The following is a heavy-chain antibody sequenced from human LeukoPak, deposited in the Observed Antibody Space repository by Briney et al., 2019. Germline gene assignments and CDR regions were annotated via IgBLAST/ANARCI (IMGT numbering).Heavy chain of an antibody. CDR3: ARGFRLSAIEDWFDP. V-gene: IGHV1-2*02. Sequence: ASVKVSCKASGYTFTAYYVHWVRQAPGQGLEWMGWITPNSGGTKYAQKFQGRVTMTRDTSISTAYMELGGLRSDDTAVYYCARGFRLSAIEDWFDPWGQGTLVTVSS. CDR2: ITPNSGGT. CDR1: GYTFTAYY. D-gene: IGHD2-2*02. J-gene: IGHJ5*02.